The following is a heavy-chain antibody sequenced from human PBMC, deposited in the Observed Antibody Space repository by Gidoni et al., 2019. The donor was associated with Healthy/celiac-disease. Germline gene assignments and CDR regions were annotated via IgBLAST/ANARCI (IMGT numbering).Heavy chain of an antibody. CDR1: GGTFSSYA. D-gene: IGHD3-3*01. CDR2: IIPIFGTA. CDR3: ARRDSLRFLEWFGHY. V-gene: IGHV1-69*01. J-gene: IGHJ4*02. Sequence: QVQLVQSGAEVKKPGSSVKVSCKASGGTFSSYAISWVRQAPGQGLEWMGGIIPIFGTANYAQKFQGRVTITADESTSTAYMELSSLRSEDTAAYYCARRDSLRFLEWFGHYWGQGTLVTVSS.